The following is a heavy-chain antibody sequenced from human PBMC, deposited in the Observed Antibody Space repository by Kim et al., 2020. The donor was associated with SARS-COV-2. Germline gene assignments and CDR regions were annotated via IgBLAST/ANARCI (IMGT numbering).Heavy chain of an antibody. V-gene: IGHV1-8*01. CDR2: MNPNSGNT. Sequence: ASVKVSCKASGYTFTSYDINWVRQATGQGLEWMGWMNPNSGNTGYAQKFQGRVTMTRNTSISTAYMELSSLRSEDTAVYYCARGFCYYGSGGYSAFDYWGQGTLVTVSS. J-gene: IGHJ4*02. D-gene: IGHD3-10*01. CDR3: ARGFCYYGSGGYSAFDY. CDR1: GYTFTSYD.